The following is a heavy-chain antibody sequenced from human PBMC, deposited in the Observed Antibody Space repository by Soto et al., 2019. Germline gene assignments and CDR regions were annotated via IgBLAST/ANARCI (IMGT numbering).Heavy chain of an antibody. V-gene: IGHV3-23*01. Sequence: EVQLLESGGGLAQPGGSLRLSCAASACTFSSYAMSWVRQAPGKGLEWVSAVSGSGDSTYYADSVKGRFTISRDKSKNTLYLEMNSLIAEDTAVYYCAKGRASDCPGCTQDYWGQGTLVIVSS. J-gene: IGHJ4*02. CDR2: VSGSGDST. CDR3: AKGRASDCPGCTQDY. D-gene: IGHD2-21*02. CDR1: ACTFSSYA.